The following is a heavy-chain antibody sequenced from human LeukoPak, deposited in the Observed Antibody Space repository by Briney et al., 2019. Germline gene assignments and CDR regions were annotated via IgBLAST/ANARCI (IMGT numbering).Heavy chain of an antibody. V-gene: IGHV1-69*13. CDR2: IIPAFGTA. Sequence: ASVKLSYKASGLTFATYTVTWVRQAPGQGLEWMGGIIPAFGTANYAQKFQGRVTITADESTTTAYMELNGLTSEDTAIYYCARATRWLRNAFDIWGQGTMVTVSS. J-gene: IGHJ3*02. CDR1: GLTFATYT. CDR3: ARATRWLRNAFDI. D-gene: IGHD5-24*01.